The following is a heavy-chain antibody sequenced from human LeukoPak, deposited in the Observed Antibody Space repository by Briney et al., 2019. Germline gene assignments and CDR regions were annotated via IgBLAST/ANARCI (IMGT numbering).Heavy chain of an antibody. CDR1: GGSISNYY. Sequence: SETLYLTCTVSGGSISNYYWSRIRQPPGKGLEWIGYIYYSGSTNYNPSLKSRVTISVDTSKNQFSLKLSSVTAADTAVYYCARDDASGSSYWGQGTLVTVSS. J-gene: IGHJ4*02. V-gene: IGHV4-59*01. CDR3: ARDDASGSSY. D-gene: IGHD1-26*01. CDR2: IYYSGST.